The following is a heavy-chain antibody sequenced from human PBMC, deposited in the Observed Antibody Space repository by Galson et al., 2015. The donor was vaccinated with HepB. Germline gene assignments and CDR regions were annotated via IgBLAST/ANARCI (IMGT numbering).Heavy chain of an antibody. J-gene: IGHJ4*02. Sequence: QVQLLESGPGLVKPSETLSLTCSVSGGSISNYFWSWIRQPPGKGLEWIGEVNHSGSTSYNPSLKSRVTISVDSSKNQFSLMLSSLTAADTAVYYCARAKNLHCFDYWGQGILVTVSS. CDR3: ARAKNLHCFDY. CDR2: VNHSGST. CDR1: GGSISNYF. V-gene: IGHV4-59*12.